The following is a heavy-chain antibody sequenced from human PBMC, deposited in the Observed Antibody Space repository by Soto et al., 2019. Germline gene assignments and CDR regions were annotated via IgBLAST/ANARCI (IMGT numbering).Heavy chain of an antibody. D-gene: IGHD3-3*01. CDR3: ARARGTIFGVVTRYYFDY. CDR1: GYTFTSYG. Sequence: QVQLVQSGAEVKKPGASVKVSCKASGYTFTSYGISWVRQAPGQGLEWMGWISAYNGNTNYAQKLQGRVTMTTDTSTSTGYMELRSLRSDDTAVYYCARARGTIFGVVTRYYFDYWGQGTLVTVSS. J-gene: IGHJ4*02. CDR2: ISAYNGNT. V-gene: IGHV1-18*01.